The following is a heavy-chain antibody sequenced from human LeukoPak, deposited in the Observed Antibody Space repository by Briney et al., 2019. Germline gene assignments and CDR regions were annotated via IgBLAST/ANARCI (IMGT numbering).Heavy chain of an antibody. V-gene: IGHV3-11*01. Sequence: GGSLRLSCAASGFTFSDYNMRWIRQAPGKGLEWVSSISRSGSTKYYADSVKGRFTISRDNAKNSLFLQMNSLRAEDTAVYYCARDLTGEGYFDYWGQGTLVTVSS. CDR1: GFTFSDYN. CDR3: ARDLTGEGYFDY. CDR2: ISRSGSTK. D-gene: IGHD3-9*01. J-gene: IGHJ4*02.